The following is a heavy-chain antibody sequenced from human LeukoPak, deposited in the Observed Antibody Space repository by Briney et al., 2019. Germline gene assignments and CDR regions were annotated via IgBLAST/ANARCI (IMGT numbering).Heavy chain of an antibody. V-gene: IGHV3-23*01. Sequence: GGSLRLSCAASGFSFSTYVMTWVRQAPGKGLEWVSSIRGSADRKDYADSVQGRFTISRDNSKNTLFLQMNSLREEDTAVYYCAKVSPGRTAVTCAFDSWGQGTLVTVSS. CDR2: IRGSADRK. D-gene: IGHD6-19*01. CDR3: AKVSPGRTAVTCAFDS. CDR1: GFSFSTYV. J-gene: IGHJ4*02.